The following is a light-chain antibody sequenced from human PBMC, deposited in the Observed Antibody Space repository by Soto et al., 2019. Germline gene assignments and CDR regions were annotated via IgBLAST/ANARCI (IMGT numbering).Light chain of an antibody. CDR3: QQYNNWPPLT. V-gene: IGKV3-15*01. Sequence: EIVMTQSPATLSVSPGERATLSCRASQSVSSNLAWYQHKPGQAPRLLIYGASTRATGITARFSGSGSGTEFTLTISSLQSEDFAVYYGQQYNNWPPLTFGGGTKVEIK. CDR1: QSVSSN. J-gene: IGKJ4*01. CDR2: GAS.